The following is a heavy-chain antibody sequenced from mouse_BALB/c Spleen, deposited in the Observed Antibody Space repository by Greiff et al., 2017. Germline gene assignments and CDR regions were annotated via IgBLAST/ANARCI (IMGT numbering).Heavy chain of an antibody. J-gene: IGHJ4*01. Sequence: EVKLVESGGGLVQPGGSRKLSCAASGFTFSSFGMHWVRQAPEKGLEWVAYISSGSSTIYYADTVKGRFTISRDNPKNTLFLQMTSLRSEDTAMYYCARCDGYFPFYAMDYWGQGTSVTVSA. CDR1: GFTFSSFG. D-gene: IGHD2-3*01. CDR2: ISSGSSTI. CDR3: ARCDGYFPFYAMDY. V-gene: IGHV5-17*02.